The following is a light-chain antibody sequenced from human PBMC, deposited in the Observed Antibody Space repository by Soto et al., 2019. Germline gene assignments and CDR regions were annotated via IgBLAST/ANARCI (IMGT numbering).Light chain of an antibody. CDR1: SSNIGSNY. V-gene: IGLV1-47*01. CDR2: RNN. CDR3: AAWDDSLSGYV. Sequence: QSVLTQPPSASGTPGQRGTISCSGSSSNIGSNYVYWYQQLPGTAPKLLIDRNNQRPSGVPDRFSGSKSGTSASLAISGLRYEDEDDYYCAAWDDSLSGYVFGTGTKLTVL. J-gene: IGLJ1*01.